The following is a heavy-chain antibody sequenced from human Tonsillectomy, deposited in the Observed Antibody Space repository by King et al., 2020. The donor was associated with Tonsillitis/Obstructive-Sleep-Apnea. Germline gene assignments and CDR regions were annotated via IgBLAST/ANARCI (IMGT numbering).Heavy chain of an antibody. D-gene: IGHD3-3*01. CDR3: TRDGAHYDFWSGYYPRPYYYYMDV. J-gene: IGHJ6*03. CDR1: GFTFGDYA. V-gene: IGHV3-49*05. Sequence: VQLVASGGGLVKPGRSLRLSCTASGFTFGDYAMSWFRQAPGKGLEWVGFIRSKAYGGTTEYAASVKGRFTISRDDSKSIAYLQMNSLKTEDTAVYYCTRDGAHYDFWSGYYPRPYYYYMDVWGKGTTVTVSS. CDR2: IRSKAYGGTT.